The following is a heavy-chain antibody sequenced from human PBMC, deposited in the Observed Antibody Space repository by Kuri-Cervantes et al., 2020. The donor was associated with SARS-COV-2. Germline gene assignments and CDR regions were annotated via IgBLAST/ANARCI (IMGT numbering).Heavy chain of an antibody. Sequence: ASVKVSCKASGGTFSSYAISWVRQAPGQGLEWMGWINTNTGNPTSAQGFTGRFVFSLDTSVSMAYLQISSLKAEDTAVYYCAREGRRGSYHIDYWGQGTLVTVSS. CDR2: INTNTGNP. J-gene: IGHJ4*02. CDR3: AREGRRGSYHIDY. CDR1: GGTFSSYA. D-gene: IGHD1-26*01. V-gene: IGHV7-4-1*04.